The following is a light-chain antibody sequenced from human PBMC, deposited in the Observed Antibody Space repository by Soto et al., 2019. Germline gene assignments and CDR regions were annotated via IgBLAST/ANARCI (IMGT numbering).Light chain of an antibody. J-gene: IGKJ1*01. CDR3: QQYHNWPQT. CDR2: GAS. V-gene: IGKV3-15*01. CDR1: QSVSSN. Sequence: EIVMTQSPATLSVSQGERGTLSCRASQSVSSNIAWYQRKPGQAPRLLIYGASTRATGIPARFSGSGSGTEFTLTISSLQSEDFAIYYCQQYHNWPQTFGQGTKWIS.